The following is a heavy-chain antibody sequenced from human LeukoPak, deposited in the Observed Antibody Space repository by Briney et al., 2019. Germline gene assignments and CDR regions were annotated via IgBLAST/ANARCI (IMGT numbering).Heavy chain of an antibody. Sequence: PGGSLRLSCAASGFTFSDYYMSWVRQAPGKGLEWVSVISGSGGSTYYADSVKGRFTISRDNSKNTLYLQMNSLRAEDTAVYYCAKTPFNCGGDCSFGTGYYFDYWGQGTLVTVSS. J-gene: IGHJ4*02. V-gene: IGHV3-23*01. D-gene: IGHD2-21*02. CDR3: AKTPFNCGGDCSFGTGYYFDY. CDR2: ISGSGGST. CDR1: GFTFSDYY.